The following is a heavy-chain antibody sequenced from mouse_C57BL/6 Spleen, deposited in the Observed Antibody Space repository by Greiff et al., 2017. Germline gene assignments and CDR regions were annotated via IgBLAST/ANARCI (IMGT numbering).Heavy chain of an antibody. CDR2: IDPSDSYT. Sequence: VQLQQPGAELVKPGASVKLSCKASGYTFTSYWMQWVKQRPGQGLEWIGEIDPSDSYTNYNQKFKGKATLTVDTSSSTAYMQLSSLTSEDSAVXYCARAITGTYFDYWGQGTTLTVSS. D-gene: IGHD4-1*01. CDR3: ARAITGTYFDY. V-gene: IGHV1-50*01. J-gene: IGHJ2*01. CDR1: GYTFTSYW.